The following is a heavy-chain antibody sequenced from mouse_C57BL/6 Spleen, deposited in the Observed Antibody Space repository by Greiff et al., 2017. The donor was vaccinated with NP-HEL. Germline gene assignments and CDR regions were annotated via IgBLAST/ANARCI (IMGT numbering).Heavy chain of an antibody. CDR3: ARDGNYDLGAY. J-gene: IGHJ3*01. CDR1: GYTFTDYY. D-gene: IGHD2-1*01. Sequence: VQLQQSGPELVKPGASVKISCKASGYTFTDYYMNWVKQSHGKSLEWIGDINPNNGGTSYNQKFKGKATLTVDKSSSTAYMELRSLTSEDSAVYYCARDGNYDLGAYWGQGTLVTVSA. CDR2: INPNNGGT. V-gene: IGHV1-26*01.